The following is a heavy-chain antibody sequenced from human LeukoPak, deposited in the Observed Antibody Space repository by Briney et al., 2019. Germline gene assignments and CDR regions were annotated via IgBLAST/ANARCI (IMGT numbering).Heavy chain of an antibody. CDR2: ISAYNGYT. CDR3: ARSGTKFGEFSDWFDP. D-gene: IGHD3-10*01. V-gene: IGHV1-18*01. CDR1: GYTFNNYE. J-gene: IGHJ5*02. Sequence: ASVKVSCKTSGYTFNNYEVTWVRQAPGQGLEWMGWISAYNGYTNYAQKVQGRVTMTIDSSASTAYMELRSLTSDDTAVYYCARSGTKFGEFSDWFDPWGQGTLVTVSS.